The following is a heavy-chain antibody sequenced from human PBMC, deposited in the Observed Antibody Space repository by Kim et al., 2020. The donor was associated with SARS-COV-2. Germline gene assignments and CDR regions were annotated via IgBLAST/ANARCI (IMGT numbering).Heavy chain of an antibody. Sequence: GRFTISRDNAKNSLYLQMNSLRAEDTAVYYCARGLGYCSSTSCSTGYFDYWGQGTLVTVSS. J-gene: IGHJ4*02. D-gene: IGHD2-2*02. V-gene: IGHV3-11*06. CDR3: ARGLGYCSSTSCSTGYFDY.